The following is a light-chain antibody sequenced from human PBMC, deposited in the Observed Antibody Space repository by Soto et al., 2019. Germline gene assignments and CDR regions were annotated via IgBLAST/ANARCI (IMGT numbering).Light chain of an antibody. V-gene: IGLV2-14*01. CDR2: EVT. CDR1: SSDVGGYNY. Sequence: QSVLTQPVSVSGSPGQSITISCTGTSSDVGGYNYVSWYQQHPGKAPKLMIYEVTKRPSGVSNRFSGSKSGNTASLTISGLQAEDEADYYCSSYTSSTTLVVFGGGTKLTVL. CDR3: SSYTSSTTLVV. J-gene: IGLJ2*01.